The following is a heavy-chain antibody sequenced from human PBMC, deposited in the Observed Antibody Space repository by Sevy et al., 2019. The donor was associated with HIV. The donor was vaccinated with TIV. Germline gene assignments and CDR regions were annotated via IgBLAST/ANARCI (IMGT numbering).Heavy chain of an antibody. CDR1: GFTFSDHY. Sequence: GGSLRLSCAASGFTFSDHYMDWVRQAPGKGLEWVGRTRNKANSYTTGYAASVKGRFTISRDDSKNSLYLQMNSLKTEDTAGYYCARGPYSGSYYTPHYYYYYGMDVWGQGTTVTVSS. V-gene: IGHV3-72*01. CDR2: TRNKANSYTT. CDR3: ARGPYSGSYYTPHYYYYYGMDV. D-gene: IGHD1-26*01. J-gene: IGHJ6*02.